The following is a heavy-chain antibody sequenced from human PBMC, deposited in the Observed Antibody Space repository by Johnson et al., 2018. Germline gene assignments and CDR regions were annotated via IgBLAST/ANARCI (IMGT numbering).Heavy chain of an antibody. CDR3: AKGIGLDSSGYHGAAFDI. J-gene: IGHJ3*02. D-gene: IGHD3-22*01. Sequence: QVQLQESGPGLVKPSETLSLTCTVSGGSISSYYWSWIRQPPGKGLEWIGYIYYSGSTNYNPSLKSRVTISVDTSKNQFSLKLSSVTAADTAVYYCAKGIGLDSSGYHGAAFDIWGQGTMVTVSS. CDR1: GGSISSYY. V-gene: IGHV4-59*01. CDR2: IYYSGST.